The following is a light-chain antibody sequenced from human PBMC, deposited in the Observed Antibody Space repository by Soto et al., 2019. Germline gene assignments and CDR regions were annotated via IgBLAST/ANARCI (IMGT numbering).Light chain of an antibody. Sequence: QSALTQPASVSGSRGQSITISCTGTSSDVGGYNYVSGYQHHPGKAPKLMIYDVTNRPSGVSNRFSGSKSGNTASLTISGLQAEDEADYYCTSYTTSSPYLVFGGGTKLTVL. V-gene: IGLV2-14*03. CDR2: DVT. CDR1: SSDVGGYNY. J-gene: IGLJ3*02. CDR3: TSYTTSSPYLV.